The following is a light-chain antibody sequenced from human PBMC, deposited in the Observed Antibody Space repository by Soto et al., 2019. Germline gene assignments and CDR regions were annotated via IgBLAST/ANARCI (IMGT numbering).Light chain of an antibody. CDR2: VNT. V-gene: IGLV1-40*01. J-gene: IGLJ2*01. Sequence: QSVLTQPPSVSGAPGQRVTISCTGSSANIGAGFGVHWYQQFPGTAPKLLTYVNTTRPSGVPDRFSASKSVTSASLAITGLREEDEAEYYCQSYDNSLIGLIFGGGTQLTVL. CDR1: SANIGAGFG. CDR3: QSYDNSLIGLI.